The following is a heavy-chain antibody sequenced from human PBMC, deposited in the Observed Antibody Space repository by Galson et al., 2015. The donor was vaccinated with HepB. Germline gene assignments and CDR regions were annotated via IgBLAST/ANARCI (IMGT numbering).Heavy chain of an antibody. CDR2: ISAYNGNT. CDR3: ARDPKGYCSTTSCQTTDY. J-gene: IGHJ4*02. V-gene: IGHV1-18*01. CDR1: GYTFTTYG. D-gene: IGHD2-2*01. Sequence: SVKVSCKASGYTFTTYGISWVRQGPGQGLEWMGWISAYNGNTNYAQKFQGRVSMTTDTSTSTVYMELRSLRSDDTAVYFCARDPKGYCSTTSCQTTDYWGQGTLATVSS.